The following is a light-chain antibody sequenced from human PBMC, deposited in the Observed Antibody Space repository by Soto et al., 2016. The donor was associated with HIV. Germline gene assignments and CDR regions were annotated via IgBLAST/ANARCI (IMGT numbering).Light chain of an antibody. CDR2: KAS. CDR3: QKYNSAPRM. J-gene: IGKJ1*01. CDR1: QSISNW. Sequence: DIQMTQSPSTLSASVGDRVTITCRASQSISNWLAWYQQKPGKAPKLLIYKASNLESGVPSRFSGRGSGTDFTLTISSLQPEDVATYYCQKYNSAPRMFGQGTKVEIK. V-gene: IGKV1-5*03.